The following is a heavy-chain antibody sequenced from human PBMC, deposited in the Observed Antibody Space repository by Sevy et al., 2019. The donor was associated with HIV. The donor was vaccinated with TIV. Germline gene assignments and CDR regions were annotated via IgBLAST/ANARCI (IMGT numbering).Heavy chain of an antibody. CDR1: GGSISSSNW. D-gene: IGHD2-2*03. V-gene: IGHV4-4*02. CDR3: ARGEGGYCSSTSCHADY. Sequence: SETLSLTCVVSGGSISSSNWWNWVRQTPGKGLEWIGEIYHSGSTNRNPSLKSRVTISLDKSKNQFSLKLSSVTAADTAVYYCARGEGGYCSSTSCHADYWGQGTLVTVSS. CDR2: IYHSGST. J-gene: IGHJ4*02.